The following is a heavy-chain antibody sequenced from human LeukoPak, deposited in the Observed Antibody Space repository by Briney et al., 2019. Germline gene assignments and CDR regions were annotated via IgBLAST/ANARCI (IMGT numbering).Heavy chain of an antibody. CDR2: IFYSGNT. D-gene: IGHD2-2*01. CDR3: ARHIRYCSTTNCYRWFDP. Sequence: PSETLSLTCSVSGGSISSSSYYWGWIRQPPGKGLEWTGSIFYSGNTYYNPSLKSRVTISVDTSKNQFSLRLSSVTAADTAVYYCARHIRYCSTTNCYRWFDPWGQGTLVTVSS. V-gene: IGHV4-39*01. J-gene: IGHJ5*02. CDR1: GGSISSSSYY.